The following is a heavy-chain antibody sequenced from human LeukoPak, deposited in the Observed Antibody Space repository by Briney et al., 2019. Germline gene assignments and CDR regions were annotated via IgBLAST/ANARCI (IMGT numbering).Heavy chain of an antibody. CDR2: IYYSGST. CDR3: ARVTSSGYYDSSAFDI. D-gene: IGHD3-22*01. V-gene: IGHV4-30-4*01. Sequence: SQTLSLTCSASGCTISSGNYYWSWIRQPPGKGREWIGYIYYSGSTYYNPSLKSRVTISVDTSTNQFSLKLSSVTAADTAVYYCARVTSSGYYDSSAFDIWGQGTMVTVSS. CDR1: GCTISSGNYY. J-gene: IGHJ3*02.